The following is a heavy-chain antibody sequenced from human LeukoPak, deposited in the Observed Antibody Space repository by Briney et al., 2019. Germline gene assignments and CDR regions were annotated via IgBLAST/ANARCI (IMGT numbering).Heavy chain of an antibody. CDR3: ARLGDYGDYDDAFDI. J-gene: IGHJ3*02. Sequence: ASVKVSCKASGGTFSSYAISWVRQAPGQGLEWMGGIIPIFGTANYAQKFQGRVTITADESTSTAYMELSSLRSDDTAVYYCARLGDYGDYDDAFDIWGQGTMVTVSS. V-gene: IGHV1-69*13. CDR1: GGTFSSYA. CDR2: IIPIFGTA. D-gene: IGHD4-17*01.